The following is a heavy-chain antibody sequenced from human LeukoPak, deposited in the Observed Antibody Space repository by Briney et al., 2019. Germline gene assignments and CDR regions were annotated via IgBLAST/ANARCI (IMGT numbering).Heavy chain of an antibody. D-gene: IGHD3-3*01. Sequence: SGGSLRLSCAASGFTFSSYSMNWVRQAPGKGLEWVSSISSSSSYIYYADSVKGRFTISRDNAKNSLYLQMNSLRAEDTAVYYCARDGDFWSAPWDYYYYMDVWGKGTTVTVSS. V-gene: IGHV3-21*01. J-gene: IGHJ6*03. CDR3: ARDGDFWSAPWDYYYYMDV. CDR1: GFTFSSYS. CDR2: ISSSSSYI.